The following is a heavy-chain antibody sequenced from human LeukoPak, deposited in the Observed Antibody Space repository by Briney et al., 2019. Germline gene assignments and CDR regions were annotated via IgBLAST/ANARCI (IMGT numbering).Heavy chain of an antibody. CDR1: GFTFSSYG. D-gene: IGHD2-2*01. Sequence: GGSLRLSCAASGFTFSSYGMHWVRQAPGKGLEWVAVISYDGSNKYYADSVKGRFTISRDNSKNTLYLQMNSLRAEDTAVYYCAKEGLYCSSTSCSWFDPWGQGTLVTVSS. CDR2: ISYDGSNK. CDR3: AKEGLYCSSTSCSWFDP. J-gene: IGHJ5*02. V-gene: IGHV3-30*18.